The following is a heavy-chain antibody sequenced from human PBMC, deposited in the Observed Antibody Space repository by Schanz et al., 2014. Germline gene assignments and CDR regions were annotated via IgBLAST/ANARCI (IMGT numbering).Heavy chain of an antibody. CDR1: GFTFSSYD. CDR3: AKQHIVRGVIYLNWFDS. CDR2: VSRSTPDI. V-gene: IGHV3-48*01. D-gene: IGHD3-10*01. J-gene: IGHJ5*01. Sequence: VQLVESGGGVVQPGRSLRLSCVASGFTFSSYDVFWVRQAPGKGLEWVSYVSRSTPDIYYADSVKGRFTISRDNSKNTVHLQMNSLRAEDTAVYYCAKQHIVRGVIYLNWFDSWGQGTLVTVSS.